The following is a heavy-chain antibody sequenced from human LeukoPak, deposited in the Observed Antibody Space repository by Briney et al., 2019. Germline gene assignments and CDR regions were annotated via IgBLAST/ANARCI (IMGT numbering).Heavy chain of an antibody. CDR1: GFTFTSSA. V-gene: IGHV1-58*02. J-gene: IGHJ4*02. CDR3: ARDYWMAAAGIFHF. D-gene: IGHD6-13*01. Sequence: GTSVKVSCKASGFTFTSSAMQWVRQARGQRLEWIGWIVVGSGNTNYAQKFQERVTITRDMSTSTAYMELRSLTSDDTAIYYCARDYWMAAAGIFHFWGQGTLVTVSS. CDR2: IVVGSGNT.